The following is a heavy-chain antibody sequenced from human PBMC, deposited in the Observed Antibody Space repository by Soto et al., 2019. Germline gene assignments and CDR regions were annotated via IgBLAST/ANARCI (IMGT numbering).Heavy chain of an antibody. CDR3: ARAGSSGYYFDY. Sequence: QVQLQESGPGLVKPSQTLSLTCTVSGGSISSGAYYWSWIRQHPGKGLEWLGYIYISGTTYYNPSLNSRXXIXLXXSKNQFSLKLSSVTAADTAVYYCARAGSSGYYFDYWGQGTLVTVSS. CDR2: IYISGTT. D-gene: IGHD3-22*01. CDR1: GGSISSGAYY. J-gene: IGHJ4*02. V-gene: IGHV4-31*03.